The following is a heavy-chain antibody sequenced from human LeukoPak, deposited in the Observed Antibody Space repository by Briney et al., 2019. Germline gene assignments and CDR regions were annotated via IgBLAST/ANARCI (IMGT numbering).Heavy chain of an antibody. CDR2: ISGSGGST. CDR1: GFTFSSYA. CDR3: AKGRVGATWGAGYYYYMDV. J-gene: IGHJ6*03. V-gene: IGHV3-23*01. Sequence: PGGSLRLSCAASGFTFSSYAMSWVRQAPGKGLEWVSAISGSGGSTYYADSVKGRFTISRDNSKNTLYLQMNSLRAEDTAVYYCAKGRVGATWGAGYYYYMDVWGKGTTVTVSS. D-gene: IGHD1-26*01.